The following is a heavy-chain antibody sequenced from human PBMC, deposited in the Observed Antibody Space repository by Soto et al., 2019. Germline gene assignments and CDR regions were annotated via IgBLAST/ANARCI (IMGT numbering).Heavy chain of an antibody. J-gene: IGHJ4*02. Sequence: ASVKVSCKASGYTFTNYVIHWVRQTPGQGLEWMGWISPLKGNTKYAQRVQGRVSVTTDTSTNTVYMELSGLRYDDTALYYCARSGEHPFDFWGQGTLVTVSS. CDR3: ARSGEHPFDF. V-gene: IGHV1-18*01. CDR1: GYTFTNYV. D-gene: IGHD6-25*01. CDR2: ISPLKGNT.